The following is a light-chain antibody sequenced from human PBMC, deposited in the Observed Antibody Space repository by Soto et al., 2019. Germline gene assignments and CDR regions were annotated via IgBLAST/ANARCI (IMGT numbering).Light chain of an antibody. J-gene: IGLJ1*01. CDR2: EVS. V-gene: IGLV2-14*01. CDR3: SSYTSSSTLDV. CDR1: CSDVGGYNY. Sequence: QSALTQPASVSGSPGQSITISCTGTCSDVGGYNYVSWYQQHPGKAPKLMIYEVSNRPSGVSNRFSGSKSGNTASLTISGLQAEDEADYYCSSYTSSSTLDVFGTGTKV.